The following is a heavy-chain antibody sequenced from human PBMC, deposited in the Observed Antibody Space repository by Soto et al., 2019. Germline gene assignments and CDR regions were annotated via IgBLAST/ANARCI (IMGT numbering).Heavy chain of an antibody. CDR3: ARGLVRYCSSTSCYPALDYYYYGMDV. D-gene: IGHD2-2*01. CDR1: GGTFSSYA. Sequence: GASVKVSCKASGGTFSSYAISWVRQAPGQGLEWMGGIIPIFGTANYAQKFQGRVTITADESTSTAYMELSSLRSEDTAVYYCARGLVRYCSSTSCYPALDYYYYGMDVWGQGTTVTVSS. CDR2: IIPIFGTA. J-gene: IGHJ6*02. V-gene: IGHV1-69*13.